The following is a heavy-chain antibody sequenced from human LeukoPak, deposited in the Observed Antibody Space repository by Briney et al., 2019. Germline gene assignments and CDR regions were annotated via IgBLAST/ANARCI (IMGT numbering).Heavy chain of an antibody. Sequence: SETLSLTCAVSGYSISSGYYWGWIRQPPGKGLEWFGSIYHSGSTYYNPSLKSRGTISVDTSKNQFSLKLSSVTAADTAVYYCARQNRYDIYYFDYWGQGTLVTVSS. D-gene: IGHD3/OR15-3a*01. CDR2: IYHSGST. V-gene: IGHV4-38-2*01. J-gene: IGHJ4*02. CDR1: GYSISSGYY. CDR3: ARQNRYDIYYFDY.